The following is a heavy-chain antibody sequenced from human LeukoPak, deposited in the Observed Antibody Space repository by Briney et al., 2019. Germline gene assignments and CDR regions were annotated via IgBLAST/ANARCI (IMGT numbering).Heavy chain of an antibody. CDR3: ARSSSLSGSYLDY. Sequence: GGSLRLSCAASGFPFSSYSMTWVRQAPGKGLGWVSIIYSDGSTYYADSVKGRFTISRDNSKNTLYLQMNSLRAEDTAVYYCARSSSLSGSYLDYWGQGTLVTVSS. D-gene: IGHD6-6*01. CDR1: GFPFSSYS. V-gene: IGHV3-66*01. CDR2: IYSDGST. J-gene: IGHJ4*02.